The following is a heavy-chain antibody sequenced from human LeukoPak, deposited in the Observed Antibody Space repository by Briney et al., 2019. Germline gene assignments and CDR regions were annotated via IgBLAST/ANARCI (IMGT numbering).Heavy chain of an antibody. CDR2: IYYSGST. CDR1: GGSISSYY. Sequence: SETLSLTCTVSGGSISSYYWSWIRQSPGKGLEWIGYIYYSGSTNYNPSLKSRVTISVDTSKNQFSLKLSSVTAADTAVYYCARGTVTYCFDYWGQGTLVTVSS. J-gene: IGHJ4*02. D-gene: IGHD4-17*01. CDR3: ARGTVTYCFDY. V-gene: IGHV4-59*12.